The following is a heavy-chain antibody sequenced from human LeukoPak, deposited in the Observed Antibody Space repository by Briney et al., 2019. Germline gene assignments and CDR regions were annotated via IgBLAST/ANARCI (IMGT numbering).Heavy chain of an antibody. Sequence: GGSLRLSCATSGFTFNNYAMSWVRQAPGKGLEWVSAISGTGDATWYPDSVKGRFTISRDNSRNTVYLQMNSLRAEDTALYYCARDRDFPRDQFDHWGQGTLVTVSS. CDR2: ISGTGDAT. CDR3: ARDRDFPRDQFDH. CDR1: GFTFNNYA. J-gene: IGHJ4*02. D-gene: IGHD2-21*02. V-gene: IGHV3-23*01.